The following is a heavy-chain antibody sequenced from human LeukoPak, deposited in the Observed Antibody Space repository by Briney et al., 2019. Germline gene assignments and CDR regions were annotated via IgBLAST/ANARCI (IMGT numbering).Heavy chain of an antibody. D-gene: IGHD2-15*01. V-gene: IGHV3-30*18. CDR1: GFTFSSYA. CDR2: ISYDGSNK. Sequence: PGGSLRLSCAASGFTFSSYAMSWVRQAPGKGLEWVAVISYDGSNKYYADSVKGRFTISRDNSKNTLYLQMNSMRAEDTAVYYCAKDRGYCGGGSCPNFYYGLAAWGQGTTVTVSS. CDR3: AKDRGYCGGGSCPNFYYGLAA. J-gene: IGHJ6*02.